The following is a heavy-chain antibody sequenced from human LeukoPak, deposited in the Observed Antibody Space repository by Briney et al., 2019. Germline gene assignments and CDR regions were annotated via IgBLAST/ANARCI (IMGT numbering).Heavy chain of an antibody. V-gene: IGHV3-66*01. D-gene: IGHD6-19*01. J-gene: IGHJ4*02. Sequence: GGSLRLSCAASGFTVSSNYMSWVRQAPGKGLEWVSVIYSGGSTYYADSVKGRFTISRDNSKNTLYLQMNSLRAEDTAVYYCAREGSSGWYGGGDYWGQGTLVTVSS. CDR1: GFTVSSNY. CDR3: AREGSSGWYGGGDY. CDR2: IYSGGST.